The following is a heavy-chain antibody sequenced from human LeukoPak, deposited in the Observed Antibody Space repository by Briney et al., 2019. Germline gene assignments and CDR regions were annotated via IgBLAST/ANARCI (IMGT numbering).Heavy chain of an antibody. V-gene: IGHV1-18*04. J-gene: IGHJ4*02. CDR3: AREGIRIAAAGTIDY. D-gene: IGHD6-13*01. CDR1: GYTFTGYY. Sequence: ASVKVSCKASGYTFTGYYMHWVRQAPGQGLEWMGWINTYNGNTNYARKLQDRVTMTTDTSTSTAYMELRSLRSDDTAMYYCAREGIRIAAAGTIDYWGQGTLVTVSS. CDR2: INTYNGNT.